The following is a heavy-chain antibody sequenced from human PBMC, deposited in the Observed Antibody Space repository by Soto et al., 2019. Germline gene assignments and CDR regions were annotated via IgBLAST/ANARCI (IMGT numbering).Heavy chain of an antibody. V-gene: IGHV4-30-2*01. J-gene: IGHJ6*02. CDR3: ARAPAGPSPRWDV. CDR1: GGSISSGDYS. CDR2: MYGAGLT. D-gene: IGHD3-10*01. Sequence: PSETLSLTCTVSGGSISSGDYSWSCIRQPPGKGLEWIGYMYGAGLTYHNPSLKSRVTISVDKSKNQFSLNLSSVTAADTALYYCARAPAGPSPRWDVWGQGTTVTVSS.